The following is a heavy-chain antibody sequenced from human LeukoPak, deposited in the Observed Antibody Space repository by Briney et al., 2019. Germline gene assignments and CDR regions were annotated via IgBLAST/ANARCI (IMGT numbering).Heavy chain of an antibody. J-gene: IGHJ6*02. Sequence: SETLSLTCTVSGGSISNYYWSWIRQPPGKGLEWIGYIYYSGSTNYNPSLKSRVTISVDTSKNRFSLNLSSVTAADTAMYYCARDRSPEGYYDSSHWDYYHGMDVWGQGTTVTVSS. V-gene: IGHV4-59*01. CDR3: ARDRSPEGYYDSSHWDYYHGMDV. CDR1: GGSISNYY. CDR2: IYYSGST. D-gene: IGHD3-22*01.